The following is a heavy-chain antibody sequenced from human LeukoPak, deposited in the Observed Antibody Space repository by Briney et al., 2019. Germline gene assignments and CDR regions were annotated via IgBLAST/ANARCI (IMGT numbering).Heavy chain of an antibody. CDR3: AKDPSYE. D-gene: IGHD3-22*01. V-gene: IGHV3-23*01. J-gene: IGHJ4*02. CDR2: ISGGGGGT. Sequence: PGGSLRLPCAASGFTFSNYAMSWVRQAPGKGLEWVSGISGGGGGTTSYADSVKGRFTISRDNSKNTLFLQMNSLRADDTAVYYCAKDPSYEWGQGTLVTVSS. CDR1: GFTFSNYA.